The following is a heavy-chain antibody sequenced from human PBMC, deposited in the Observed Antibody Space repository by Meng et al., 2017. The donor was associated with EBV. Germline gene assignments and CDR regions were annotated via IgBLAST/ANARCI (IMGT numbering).Heavy chain of an antibody. V-gene: IGHV2-5*02. CDR3: AHRRDEYSSSWYGWFDP. CDR1: WFSLSTSGVG. Sequence: TTLKESCPPLVKPTQILTLTCTFSWFSLSTSGVGVGWIRQPPGKALEWLALIYWDDDKRYSPSLKSRLTITKDTSKNQVVLTMTNMDPVDTATYYCAHRRDEYSSSWYGWFDPWGQGTLVTVSS. CDR2: IYWDDDK. D-gene: IGHD6-13*01. J-gene: IGHJ5*02.